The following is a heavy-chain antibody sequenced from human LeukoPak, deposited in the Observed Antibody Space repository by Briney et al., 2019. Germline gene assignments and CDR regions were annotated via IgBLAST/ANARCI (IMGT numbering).Heavy chain of an antibody. D-gene: IGHD5-12*01. J-gene: IGHJ4*02. V-gene: IGHV3-66*02. CDR2: IYSAGTI. CDR1: GFTVSSNY. CDR3: GTGYSGCYHLCDF. Sequence: PGGSLRLSCAASGFTVSSNYMSWVRQAPGKGLEWVSVIYSAGTIYYAASVKGRFTVSSDNSMNTLYLQMDNLRPEDTGVYYCGTGYSGCYHLCDFLGQGTLVTVSS.